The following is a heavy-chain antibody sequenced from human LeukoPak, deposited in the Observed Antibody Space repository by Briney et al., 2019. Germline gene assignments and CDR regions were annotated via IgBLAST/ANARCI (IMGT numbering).Heavy chain of an antibody. CDR3: AKDPLYYYDSSGYSPDAFDI. J-gene: IGHJ3*02. V-gene: IGHV3-74*01. Sequence: GGSLRLSCAASGLSLTSYWMHWVRQAPGKGLVWVSRINSDGSSTSYADSVKGRFTISRDNAKNTLYLQMNSLRAEDTAVYYCAKDPLYYYDSSGYSPDAFDIWGQGTMVTVSS. D-gene: IGHD3-22*01. CDR2: INSDGSST. CDR1: GLSLTSYW.